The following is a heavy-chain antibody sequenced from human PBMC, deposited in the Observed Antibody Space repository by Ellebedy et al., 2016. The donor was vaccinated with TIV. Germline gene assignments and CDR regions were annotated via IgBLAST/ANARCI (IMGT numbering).Heavy chain of an antibody. J-gene: IGHJ5*02. CDR1: GGSISSGDYY. V-gene: IGHV4-39*07. CDR2: INHSGST. Sequence: MPSETLSLTCTVSGGSISSGDYYWSWIRQPPGKGLEWIGEINHSGSTNYNPSLKSRVTISVDTSKNQFSLKLSSVTAADTAVYYCARVKSLGSAWGQGTLVTVSS. CDR3: ARVKSLGSA.